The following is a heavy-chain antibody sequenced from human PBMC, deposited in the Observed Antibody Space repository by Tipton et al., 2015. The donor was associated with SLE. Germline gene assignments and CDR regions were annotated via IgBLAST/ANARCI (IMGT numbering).Heavy chain of an antibody. Sequence: TLSLTCTVSGASIKSGSYFWTWFRQPAGKGLEWIGRMFSSGDTNYNPSLKSRLTMSVDTSKNQFSLTVNSVTAADTAVYYCARENVAAGGALDVWGQGTMVTVS. CDR1: GASIKSGSYF. CDR2: MFSSGDT. V-gene: IGHV4-61*02. CDR3: ARENVAAGGALDV. J-gene: IGHJ3*01. D-gene: IGHD6-13*01.